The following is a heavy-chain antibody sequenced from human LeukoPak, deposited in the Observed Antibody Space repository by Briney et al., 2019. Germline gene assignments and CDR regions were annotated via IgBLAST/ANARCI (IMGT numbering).Heavy chain of an antibody. CDR3: ARYQGRDILTGYVQASTYFDH. CDR1: GGSISSYY. V-gene: IGHV4-59*01. CDR2: IYYSGST. Sequence: SETLSLTCTVSGGSISSYYWSWIRQPPGKGLEWIGYIYYSGSTNYNPSLKSRVTISVDTSKNQFSLKLSSVTAADTAVYYCARYQGRDILTGYVQASTYFDHWGQGTLVTVSS. J-gene: IGHJ4*02. D-gene: IGHD3-9*01.